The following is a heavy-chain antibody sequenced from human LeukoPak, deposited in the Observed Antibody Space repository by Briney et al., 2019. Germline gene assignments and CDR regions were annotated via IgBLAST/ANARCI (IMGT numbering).Heavy chain of an antibody. CDR2: ISQRGTT. J-gene: IGHJ4*02. CDR3: ARGAESSSWSLDY. Sequence: SETLSLTCAVYSGSFSSYQWNWIRQPPGKGLEWIGEISQRGTTNYNPSLKSRVTMSVDTSKNQFSLKLSSVTAADTAVYYCARGAESSSWSLDYWGQGTLVTVSS. D-gene: IGHD6-13*01. V-gene: IGHV4-34*01. CDR1: SGSFSSYQ.